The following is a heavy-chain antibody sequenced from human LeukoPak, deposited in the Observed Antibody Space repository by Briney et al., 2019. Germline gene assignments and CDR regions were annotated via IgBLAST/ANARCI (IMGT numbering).Heavy chain of an antibody. CDR1: GYTFTSYG. V-gene: IGHV1-18*01. Sequence: ASVKVSCKASGYTFTSYGTSWVRQAPGQGLEWMGWISAYNGNTNYAQKLQGRVTMTRDTATRTVYMELSSLRSEDTAVYYCTRGGPAGDFIVVVPTNNAFDIWGQGTMVTVSS. D-gene: IGHD2-2*01. J-gene: IGHJ3*02. CDR3: TRGGPAGDFIVVVPTNNAFDI. CDR2: ISAYNGNT.